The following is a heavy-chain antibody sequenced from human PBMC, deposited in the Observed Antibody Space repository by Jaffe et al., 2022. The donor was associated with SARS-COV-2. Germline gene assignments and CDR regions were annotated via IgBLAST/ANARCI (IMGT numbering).Heavy chain of an antibody. D-gene: IGHD6-19*01. Sequence: QLQLQESGPGLVKPSETLSLTCTVSGGSISSSSYYWGWIRQPPGKGLEWIGSIYYSGSTYYNPSLKSRVTISVDTSKNQFSLKLSSVTAADTAVYYCARQPAIRQWLVVPGGVFDPWGQGTLVTVSS. CDR2: IYYSGST. J-gene: IGHJ5*02. V-gene: IGHV4-39*01. CDR1: GGSISSSSYY. CDR3: ARQPAIRQWLVVPGGVFDP.